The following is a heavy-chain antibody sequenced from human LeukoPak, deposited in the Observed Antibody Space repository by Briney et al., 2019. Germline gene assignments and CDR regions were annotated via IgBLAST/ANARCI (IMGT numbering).Heavy chain of an antibody. D-gene: IGHD1-1*01. CDR1: GYTFTSYA. CDR3: ARDRRGYNGILRY. Sequence: ASVKVSCTASGYTFTSYALTWVRQAPGQGLEWMGYIDPYNGNTNYAQKFQGRVTMTTDRSTNTGYMDLRSLRSDDTAVYYCARDRRGYNGILRYWGQGALVTVSS. J-gene: IGHJ4*02. V-gene: IGHV1-18*01. CDR2: IDPYNGNT.